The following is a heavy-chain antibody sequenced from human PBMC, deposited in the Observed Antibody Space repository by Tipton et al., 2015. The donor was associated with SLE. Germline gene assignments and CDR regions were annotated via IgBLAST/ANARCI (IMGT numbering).Heavy chain of an antibody. D-gene: IGHD3/OR15-3a*01. CDR3: ARAPGLERDYFYYYYMDV. V-gene: IGHV4-59*01. CDR2: VYDSGTT. J-gene: IGHJ6*03. Sequence: TLSLTCTVSTASISSYYRSWIRQPPGKGLEWIGYVYDSGTTKYNPSLKSRLTISVDTSKSHFSLKLTSVTAADTAVYFCARAPGLERDYFYYYYMDVWGKGTTVTVSS. CDR1: TASISSYY.